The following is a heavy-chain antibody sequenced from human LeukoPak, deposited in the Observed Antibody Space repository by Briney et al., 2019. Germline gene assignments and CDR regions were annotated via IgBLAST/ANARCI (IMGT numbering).Heavy chain of an antibody. D-gene: IGHD6-6*01. J-gene: IGHJ4*02. V-gene: IGHV1-8*01. CDR1: GYTFTSYD. CDR2: MNPNSGNT. Sequence: ASVKVSCKASGYTFTSYDINWVRQATGQGLEWMGWMNPNSGNTGYAQKFQGRATMTRNTSISTAYMELSSLRSEDTAVYYCARVRKVGSSSSMGYWGQGTLVTVSS. CDR3: ARVRKVGSSSSMGY.